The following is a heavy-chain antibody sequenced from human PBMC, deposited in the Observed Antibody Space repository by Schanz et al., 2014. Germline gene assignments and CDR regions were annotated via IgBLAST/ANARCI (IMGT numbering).Heavy chain of an antibody. V-gene: IGHV3-23*01. CDR2: LSEGGGGT. J-gene: IGHJ5*02. CDR1: GFTLSNYA. CDR3: AKAADWPVTRFDP. D-gene: IGHD3-9*01. Sequence: EMQLLESGRGLAQPGGSLRLSCAASGFTLSNYAMSWVRQAPGKGLEWVSALSEGGGGTHYADSVRGRFTISSDSSKNTLYLQMSSLRADDTAVYYCAKAADWPVTRFDPWGQGTLVTVSS.